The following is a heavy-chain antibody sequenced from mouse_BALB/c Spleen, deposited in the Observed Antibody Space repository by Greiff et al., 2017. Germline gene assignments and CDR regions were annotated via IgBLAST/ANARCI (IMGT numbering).Heavy chain of an antibody. J-gene: IGHJ3*01. V-gene: IGHV5-9-4*01. CDR1: GFTFSSYA. CDR2: ISSGGSYT. Sequence: EVQVVESGGGLVKPGGSLKLSCAASGFTFSSYAMSWVRQSPEKRLEWVAEISSGGSYTYYPDTVPGRFTISRDNAKNTLYLEMSSLRSEDTAMYYCARDRAYWGQGTLVTVSA. CDR3: ARDRAY.